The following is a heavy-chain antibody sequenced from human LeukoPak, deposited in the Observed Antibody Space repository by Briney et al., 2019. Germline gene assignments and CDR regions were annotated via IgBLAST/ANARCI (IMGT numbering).Heavy chain of an antibody. Sequence: GASEKVSCTASGDTFTSYGISWVRQAPGQGREWRGWISAYNGNTNYAQKLQGRVTMTTDTSTSTANMEPRSLRSDDSAVYYCARDPWSRDGYNYFDYWGQGTLVTVSS. V-gene: IGHV1-18*01. CDR1: GDTFTSYG. CDR3: ARDPWSRDGYNYFDY. D-gene: IGHD5-24*01. CDR2: ISAYNGNT. J-gene: IGHJ4*02.